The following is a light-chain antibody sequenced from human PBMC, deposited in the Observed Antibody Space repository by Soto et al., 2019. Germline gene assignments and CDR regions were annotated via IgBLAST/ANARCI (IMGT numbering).Light chain of an antibody. J-gene: IGKJ5*01. CDR2: DAS. CDR1: QSVSSN. V-gene: IGKV3-11*01. Sequence: EIVMTQSPATLSVSPGDGATLSCRASQSVSSNLAWYQQKPGQAPRLLIYDASNRATGIPARFSGSGSGTDFTLTISSLEPEDFAVYYCQQRSNWRITFGQGTRLEIK. CDR3: QQRSNWRIT.